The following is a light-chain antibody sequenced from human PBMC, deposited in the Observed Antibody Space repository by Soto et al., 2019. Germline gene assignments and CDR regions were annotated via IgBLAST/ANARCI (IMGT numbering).Light chain of an antibody. CDR1: TSDVGGYNY. CDR2: DVN. Sequence: QYALTQPRSVSGSPGQSVRISCTGTTSDVGGYNYVSWYQQHPGKAPKLMIYDVNKRPSGVPDRFSGSKSGNTASLTISGLQAEDEADYYCCSCAGSYTWVFGGGTKLTVL. V-gene: IGLV2-11*01. CDR3: CSCAGSYTWV. J-gene: IGLJ3*02.